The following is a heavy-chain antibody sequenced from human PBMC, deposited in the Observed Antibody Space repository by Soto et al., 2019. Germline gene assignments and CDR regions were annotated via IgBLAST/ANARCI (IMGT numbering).Heavy chain of an antibody. Sequence: GGSLRRSCAASGFTFSSYGMHWVRQAPGKGLERVAVISYDGLNKYYVDSVKGRFTISRENSKNPLYLQMNSLSAEDTALYYSAKGDYLYDSSGYYRFDYWGQGTLVTVSS. D-gene: IGHD3-22*01. CDR2: ISYDGLNK. CDR1: GFTFSSYG. CDR3: AKGDYLYDSSGYYRFDY. J-gene: IGHJ4*02. V-gene: IGHV3-30*18.